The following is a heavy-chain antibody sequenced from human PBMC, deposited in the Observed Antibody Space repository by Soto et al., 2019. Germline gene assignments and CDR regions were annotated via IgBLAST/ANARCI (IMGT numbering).Heavy chain of an antibody. CDR1: GGTFSSYT. V-gene: IGHV1-69*02. Sequence: QVQLVQSGAEVKKPGSSVKVSCKASGGTFSSYTISWVRQAPGQGLEWMGRIIPILGIANYAQKFQGRGTITADKSTSTANMELSSLRSEDTAVYYCARAKEDIVVVVAAHDAFDIWGQGTMVTVSS. J-gene: IGHJ3*02. CDR2: IIPILGIA. D-gene: IGHD2-15*01. CDR3: ARAKEDIVVVVAAHDAFDI.